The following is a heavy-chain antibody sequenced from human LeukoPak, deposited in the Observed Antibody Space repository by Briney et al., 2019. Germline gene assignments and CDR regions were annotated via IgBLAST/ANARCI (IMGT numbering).Heavy chain of an antibody. V-gene: IGHV3-11*01. CDR3: ARDNYYDSSGYVGY. CDR2: ISSSGSTI. J-gene: IGHJ4*02. Sequence: PGGSLRLSCAASGFTFSDYYMSWIRQAPGKGLEWVSYISSSGSTIYHADSVKGRFTISRDNAKNSLYLQMNSLRAEDTAVYYCARDNYYDSSGYVGYWGQGTLVTVSS. D-gene: IGHD3-22*01. CDR1: GFTFSDYY.